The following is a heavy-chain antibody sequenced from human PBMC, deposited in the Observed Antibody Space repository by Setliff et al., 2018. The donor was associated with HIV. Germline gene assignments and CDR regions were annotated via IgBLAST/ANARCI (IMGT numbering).Heavy chain of an antibody. V-gene: IGHV3-21*01. CDR2: ISSNIIYI. CDR3: AREGDTVTTTYFDF. D-gene: IGHD4-17*01. CDR1: GFTLSTYT. J-gene: IGHJ4*02. Sequence: GGSLRLSCAASGFTLSTYTMNWVHQAPGKGLEWISSISSNIIYIYYADSVRGRFTISRDNAKNSLYLQMNSLRVEDTAVYYCAREGDTVTTTYFDFWGPGSLVTVSS.